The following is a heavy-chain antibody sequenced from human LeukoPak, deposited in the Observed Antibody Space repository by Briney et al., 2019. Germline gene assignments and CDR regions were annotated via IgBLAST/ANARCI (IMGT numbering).Heavy chain of an antibody. J-gene: IGHJ5*02. CDR3: ARVGSSSWKGFDP. V-gene: IGHV4-34*01. Sequence: PSETMSLTSAVYAASSGGYYWGCIRHPPGKWLEWIGENNQRGTTNYHPSLKSRVTIPVDTSKNQFSLKLGSVTAADRAVYYCARVGSSSWKGFDPWGQGTLVTVSS. D-gene: IGHD6-13*01. CDR1: AASSGGYY. CDR2: NNQRGTT.